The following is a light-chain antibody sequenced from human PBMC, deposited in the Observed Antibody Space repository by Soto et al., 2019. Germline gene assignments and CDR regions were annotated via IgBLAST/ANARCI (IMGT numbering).Light chain of an antibody. CDR3: QYRSKWRT. Sequence: EIVLTQSPATLSLSPGERATLSCRASQSVSGYLAWYQQKPGQAPRLLIYDASKRATGIPARFSGSGFGTDYTLTISSLEPEDFAVYYWQYRSKWRTFGQWTKVAIK. V-gene: IGKV3-11*01. J-gene: IGKJ1*01. CDR2: DAS. CDR1: QSVSGY.